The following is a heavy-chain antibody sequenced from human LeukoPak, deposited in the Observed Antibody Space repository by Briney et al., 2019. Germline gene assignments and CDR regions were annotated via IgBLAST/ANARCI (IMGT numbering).Heavy chain of an antibody. CDR3: AKEGGDIVVVPAATFDP. CDR1: GFTFSSYG. CDR2: IWYDGSNK. V-gene: IGHV3-33*06. J-gene: IGHJ5*02. D-gene: IGHD2-2*01. Sequence: PGGSLRLSCAASGFTFSSYGMHWVRQAPGKGLEWVAVIWYDGSNKYYADSVKGRFTISRDNSKNTLYLQMNSLRAEDTAVYYCAKEGGDIVVVPAATFDPWGQGTLVTVSS.